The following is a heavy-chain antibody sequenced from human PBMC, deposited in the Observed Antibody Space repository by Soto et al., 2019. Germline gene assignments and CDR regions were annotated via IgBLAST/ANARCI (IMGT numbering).Heavy chain of an antibody. CDR3: TTEDEEDYYGSGTL. Sequence: EVQLVESGGGLVKPGGSLRLSCAASGFTFSNAWMSWVRQAPGKGLEWVGRIKSKTDGGTTDYAAPVKGRFTISRDDSKNALYLQMNSLKTEDTAVYYCTTEDEEDYYGSGTLWGQGTLVTVSS. V-gene: IGHV3-15*01. CDR2: IKSKTDGGTT. CDR1: GFTFSNAW. J-gene: IGHJ4*02. D-gene: IGHD3-10*01.